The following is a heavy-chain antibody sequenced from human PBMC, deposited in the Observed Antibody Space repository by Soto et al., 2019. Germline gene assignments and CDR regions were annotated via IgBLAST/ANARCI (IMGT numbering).Heavy chain of an antibody. CDR1: GGSISSSSYY. CDR3: ASLSGYYYDSSGHLSFDY. J-gene: IGHJ4*02. D-gene: IGHD3-22*01. V-gene: IGHV4-39*01. CDR2: IYYSGST. Sequence: NPSETLSLTCTVSGGSISSSSYYWGWIRQPPGKGLEWIGSIYYSGSTYYNPSLKSRVTISVDTSKNQFSLKLSSVTAADTAVYYCASLSGYYYDSSGHLSFDYWGQGTLVTVSS.